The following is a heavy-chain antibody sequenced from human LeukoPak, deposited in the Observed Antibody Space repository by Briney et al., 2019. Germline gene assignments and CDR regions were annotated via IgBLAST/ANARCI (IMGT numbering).Heavy chain of an antibody. CDR1: GFTFSSYD. Sequence: GSLRLSCSASGFTFSSYDMSWVRQAPGKGLEWVSAISGSGGSTYYADSVKGRFTISRDRSKNTLYLQKNSLRAEDTAVYYCAKGGRYYYGSGSYAFDIWGQGTMVTVSS. CDR3: AKGGRYYYGSGSYAFDI. CDR2: ISGSGGST. V-gene: IGHV3-23*01. D-gene: IGHD3-10*01. J-gene: IGHJ3*02.